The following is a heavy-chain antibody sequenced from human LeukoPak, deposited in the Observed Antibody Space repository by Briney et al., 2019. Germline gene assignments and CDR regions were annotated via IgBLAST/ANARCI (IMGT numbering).Heavy chain of an antibody. D-gene: IGHD5-12*01. J-gene: IGHJ4*02. CDR2: IYYSGST. Sequence: SETLTLTCTVSGGSFSSYYWSWLRQPPGKGLEWIGYIYYSGSTNYNPSLKSRVTISVDTSKNQFSLKLSSMTAADTAVYYCARDQGYSGYGFDYWGQGTLVTVSS. CDR3: ARDQGYSGYGFDY. V-gene: IGHV4-59*01. CDR1: GGSFSSYY.